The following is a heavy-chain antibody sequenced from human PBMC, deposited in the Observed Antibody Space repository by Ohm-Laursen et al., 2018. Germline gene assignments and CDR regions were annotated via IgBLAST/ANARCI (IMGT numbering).Heavy chain of an antibody. J-gene: IGHJ4*02. CDR2: IIPAFGTA. Sequence: GASVKVSCKASGGTFSSYAISWVRQAPGQGLEWMAGIIPAFGTANYAQKFQGRVTIPENESTSTAYMELSSLTSEDTAVYYCARDRLYNLRVLRGFAYWGQGTLVIVSS. CDR3: ARDRLYNLRVLRGFAY. CDR1: GGTFSSYA. D-gene: IGHD1-14*01. V-gene: IGHV1-69*13.